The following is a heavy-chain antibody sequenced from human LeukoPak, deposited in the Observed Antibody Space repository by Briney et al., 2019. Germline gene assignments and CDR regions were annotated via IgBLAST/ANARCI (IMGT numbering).Heavy chain of an antibody. D-gene: IGHD4-17*01. V-gene: IGHV1-2*02. J-gene: IGHJ4*02. CDR3: ARDLVHDYGDYDDY. CDR1: GYTFNSFG. Sequence: ASVKVSCKASGYTFNSFGISWVRQAPGQGLEWMGWINPNSGGTNYAQKFQGRVTMTRDTSISTAYMELSRLRSDDTAVYYCARDLVHDYGDYDDYWGQGTLVTVSS. CDR2: INPNSGGT.